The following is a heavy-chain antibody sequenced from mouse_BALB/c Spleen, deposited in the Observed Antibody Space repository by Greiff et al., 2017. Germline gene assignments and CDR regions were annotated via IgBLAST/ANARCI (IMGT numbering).Heavy chain of an antibody. Sequence: EVMLVESGAELVRSGASVKLSCTASGFNIKDYYMHWVKQRPEQGLEWIGWIDPENGDTEYAPKFQGKATMTADTSSNTAYLQLSSLTSEDTAVYYCNARRGYAMDYWGQGTSVTVSS. J-gene: IGHJ4*01. CDR3: NARRGYAMDY. CDR2: IDPENGDT. CDR1: GFNIKDYY. V-gene: IGHV14-4*02.